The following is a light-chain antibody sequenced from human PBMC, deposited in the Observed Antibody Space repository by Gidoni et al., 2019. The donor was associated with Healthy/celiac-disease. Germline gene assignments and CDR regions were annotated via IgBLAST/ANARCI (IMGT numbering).Light chain of an antibody. CDR1: QSVSSY. J-gene: IGKJ4*01. CDR2: DAS. CDR3: QQRSNWPLT. Sequence: EIVLTQSPATLSLSPGERVTLSCRASQSVSSYLAWYQQKPGQAPRLLIYDASNRATGIPARFSGSGSGTDFTLTISSLEPEDFAVYYCQQRSNWPLTXGGGTKVEIK. V-gene: IGKV3-11*01.